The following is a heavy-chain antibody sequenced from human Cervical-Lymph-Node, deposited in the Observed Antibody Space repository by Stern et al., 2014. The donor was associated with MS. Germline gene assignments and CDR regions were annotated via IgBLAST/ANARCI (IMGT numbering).Heavy chain of an antibody. CDR2: VYIEDDET. J-gene: IGHJ3*02. CDR1: GNTLAEFY. Sequence: QVQLVQSGAEVKTPGASVKVSCEVSGNTLAEFYIHWVRQAPGNGLEWMGCVYIEDDETIYAQDFQGRVTMTEDTSTDTAYVEVSSRRSEDTAMYYCASQRNDQDAFEIWGQGTMVTVSS. D-gene: IGHD1-1*01. V-gene: IGHV1-24*01. CDR3: ASQRNDQDAFEI.